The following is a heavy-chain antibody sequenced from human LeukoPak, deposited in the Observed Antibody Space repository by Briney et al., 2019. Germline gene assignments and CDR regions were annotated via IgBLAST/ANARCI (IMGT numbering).Heavy chain of an antibody. V-gene: IGHV3-48*04. CDR3: ARESRASYCSSTSCLHHYYYYYMDV. D-gene: IGHD2-2*01. J-gene: IGHJ6*03. CDR1: GFTFSSYS. CDR2: ISSSSSTI. Sequence: PGGSLRLSCVASGFTFSSYSMNWVRQAPGKGLEWVSYISSSSSTIYYADSVKGRFTISRDNAKNSLYLQMNSLRAEDTAVYYCARESRASYCSSTSCLHHYYYYYMDVWGKGTTVTVSS.